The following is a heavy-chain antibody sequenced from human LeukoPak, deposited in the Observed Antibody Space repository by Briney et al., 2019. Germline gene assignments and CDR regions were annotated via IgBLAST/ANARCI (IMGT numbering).Heavy chain of an antibody. J-gene: IGHJ4*02. D-gene: IGHD3-22*01. V-gene: IGHV3-73*01. CDR1: GFTFSGSA. CDR2: IRGKANSYAT. Sequence: GGSLRLSCAASGFTFSGSAMHWVRQASGKGLEWVGRIRGKANSYATAYAASVKGRFTISRDDSKNTAYLQMNSLKTEDTAVYYCSSPYDTDNWGLGTLVTVSS. CDR3: SSPYDTDN.